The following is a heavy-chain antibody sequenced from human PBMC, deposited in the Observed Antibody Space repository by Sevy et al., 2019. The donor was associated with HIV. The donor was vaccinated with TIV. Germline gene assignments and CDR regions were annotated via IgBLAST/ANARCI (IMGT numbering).Heavy chain of an antibody. CDR1: GFTFSNYA. J-gene: IGHJ4*02. V-gene: IGHV3-23*01. CDR3: TKDGAYTVATSYYFDY. D-gene: IGHD5-12*01. CDR2: ISDSAYNT. Sequence: GGSLRLSCAASGFTFSNYAMSWVRQAPGKGLEWVSGISDSAYNTYYADSVKGRLTIPRDNSKNSLYLQMNSLRAEDTAVYYCTKDGAYTVATSYYFDYWGQGTLVTVSS.